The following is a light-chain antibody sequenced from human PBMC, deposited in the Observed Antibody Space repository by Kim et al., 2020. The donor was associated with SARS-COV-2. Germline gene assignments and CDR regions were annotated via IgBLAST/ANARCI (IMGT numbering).Light chain of an antibody. CDR3: QQRGA. CDR1: QSINTY. J-gene: IGKJ1*01. CDR2: DAS. Sequence: ATLSLSPGERATLACRASQSINTYLAWYQQKPGQPPRFLIYDASKRATGIPARFSGSGSGTDFTLTISSLEPEDFAVYYCQQRGAFGQGTKVDIK. V-gene: IGKV3-11*01.